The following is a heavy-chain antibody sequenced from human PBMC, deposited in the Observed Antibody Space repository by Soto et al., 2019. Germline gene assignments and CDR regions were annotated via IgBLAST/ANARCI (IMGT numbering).Heavy chain of an antibody. CDR1: GFTFSSYA. CDR2: ISGSGGST. CDR3: CTISGFDTSWDH. V-gene: IGHV3-23*01. Sequence: PGGSLRLSCAASGFTFSSYAMSWVRQAPGKGLEWVSAISGSGGSTYYADSVKGRFTISRDNSKNTLYLQMNSLESDDTAMYYCCTISGFDTSWDHWGQGTLVTVSS. D-gene: IGHD5-12*01. J-gene: IGHJ4*02.